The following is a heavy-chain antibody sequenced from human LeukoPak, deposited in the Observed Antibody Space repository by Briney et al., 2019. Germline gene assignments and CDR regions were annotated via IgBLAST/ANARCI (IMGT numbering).Heavy chain of an antibody. CDR3: ARAPGYGVTGGMDV. J-gene: IGHJ6*02. Sequence: PGGSLRLSCAASGFTFSSYAMHWVRQAPGKGLEWVAVIWYDGSNKYYADSVKGRFTISRDNSKNTVYLQMNSLRAEDTAVYYCARAPGYGVTGGMDVWGQGTTVTVSS. CDR1: GFTFSSYA. V-gene: IGHV3-33*01. CDR2: IWYDGSNK. D-gene: IGHD5-12*01.